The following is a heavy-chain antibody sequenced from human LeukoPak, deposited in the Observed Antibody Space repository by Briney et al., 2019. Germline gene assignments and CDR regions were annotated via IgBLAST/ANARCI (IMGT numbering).Heavy chain of an antibody. J-gene: IGHJ1*01. CDR2: INPNSGGT. D-gene: IGHD4-17*01. Sequence: ASVKVSCKASGYTFTGYYMHWVRQAPGQGREGMGWINPNSGGTNYAQKFQGRVTMTRDTSISTAYMELSRLRSDDTAVYYCAASYGDYVLYFQHWGQGTLVTVSS. CDR3: AASYGDYVLYFQH. CDR1: GYTFTGYY. V-gene: IGHV1-2*02.